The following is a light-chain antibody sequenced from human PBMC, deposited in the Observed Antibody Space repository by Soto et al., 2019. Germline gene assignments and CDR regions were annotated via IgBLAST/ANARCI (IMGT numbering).Light chain of an antibody. J-gene: IGKJ5*01. Sequence: DIQMTQSPSSLSASVGDRVTITCRTSQSISRYLNWYQQKPGKAPNLLIYVASSLQSEVPSRFSGSGSGIDFTLTITSLQPEDFATYYCQQSYGTPITFGQGTRLEIK. CDR2: VAS. CDR3: QQSYGTPIT. V-gene: IGKV1-39*01. CDR1: QSISRY.